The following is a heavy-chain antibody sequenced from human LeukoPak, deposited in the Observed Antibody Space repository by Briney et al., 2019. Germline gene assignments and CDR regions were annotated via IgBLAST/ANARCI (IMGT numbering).Heavy chain of an antibody. CDR1: GGSFSGYY. J-gene: IGHJ6*02. D-gene: IGHD4-17*01. CDR2: INHSGST. V-gene: IGHV4-34*01. Sequence: SETLSLTCAVYGGSFSGYYWSWIRQPPRKGLEWIGEINHSGSTNYNPSLKSRVTISVDTSKNQFSQKLSSVTAADTAVYYCASTVYGDYVNDYYYYGMDVWGQGTTVTVSS. CDR3: ASTVYGDYVNDYYYYGMDV.